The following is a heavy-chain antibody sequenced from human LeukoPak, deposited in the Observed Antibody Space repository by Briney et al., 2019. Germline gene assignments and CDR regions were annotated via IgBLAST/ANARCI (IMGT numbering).Heavy chain of an antibody. CDR3: ARDQAAAGTGYFDY. J-gene: IGHJ4*02. CDR2: ISYDGSNK. CDR1: GFTFSSYA. Sequence: GRSLRLSCAASGFTFSSYAMHWVRQAPGKGLEWVAVISYDGSNKYYADSVKGRFTISRDNSKNTLYLQMNSLRAEDTAAYYCARDQAAAGTGYFDYWGQGTLVTVSS. V-gene: IGHV3-30*04. D-gene: IGHD6-13*01.